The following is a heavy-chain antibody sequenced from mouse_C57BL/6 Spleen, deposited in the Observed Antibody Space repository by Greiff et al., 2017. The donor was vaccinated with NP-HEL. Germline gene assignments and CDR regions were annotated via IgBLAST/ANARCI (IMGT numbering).Heavy chain of an antibody. CDR2: IDPETGGT. Sequence: LVESGAELVRPGASVTLSCKASGYTFTDYEMHWVKQTPVHGLEWIGAIDPETGGTAYNQKFKGKAILTADKSSSTAYMELRSLTSEDSAVYYCTRYYGSSLWYFDVWGTGTTVTVSS. CDR3: TRYYGSSLWYFDV. D-gene: IGHD1-1*01. CDR1: GYTFTDYE. V-gene: IGHV1-15*01. J-gene: IGHJ1*03.